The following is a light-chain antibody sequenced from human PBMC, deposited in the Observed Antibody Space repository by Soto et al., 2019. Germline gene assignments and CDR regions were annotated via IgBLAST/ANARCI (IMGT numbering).Light chain of an antibody. CDR1: QSVSSSY. CDR3: QQYGSSLLFT. J-gene: IGKJ3*01. CDR2: GAS. V-gene: IGKV3-20*01. Sequence: EIVLTQSPGTLSLSPGERATLSCRASQSVSSSYLAWYQQKPGQAPRLLIYGASSRATGIPDRFSGSGSGTDFTLTISRQEPEDFAVDYCQQYGSSLLFTFGPGTKVDI.